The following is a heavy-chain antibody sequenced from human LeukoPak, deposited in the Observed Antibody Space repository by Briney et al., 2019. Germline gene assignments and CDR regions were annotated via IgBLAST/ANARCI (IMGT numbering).Heavy chain of an antibody. CDR2: IYHSGIT. CDR3: ARDRYYYDSSGYLFDY. Sequence: PSETLSLTCAVSGGSISSSNWWNWVRQPPGKGLEWIGEIYHSGITNSNPSLKSRVTISVDTSKNQFSLKLSSVTAADTAVYYCARDRYYYDSSGYLFDYWGQGTLVTVSS. V-gene: IGHV4-4*02. J-gene: IGHJ4*02. D-gene: IGHD3-22*01. CDR1: GGSISSSNW.